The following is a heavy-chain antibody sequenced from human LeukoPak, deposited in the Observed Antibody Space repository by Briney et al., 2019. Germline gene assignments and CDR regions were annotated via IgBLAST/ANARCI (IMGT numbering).Heavy chain of an antibody. Sequence: PGGSLRLSCSASGFSVDSSYMSCVRQAPGKALEWVSVIYNNGKEYYAESAKGRFTISRDISKNSLDLQMNRLRVEDTAVYYCVRASPTIGIDSWGQGRLVIVSS. CDR3: VRASPTIGIDS. V-gene: IGHV3-53*01. CDR1: GFSVDSSY. CDR2: IYNNGKE. D-gene: IGHD2-15*01. J-gene: IGHJ5*01.